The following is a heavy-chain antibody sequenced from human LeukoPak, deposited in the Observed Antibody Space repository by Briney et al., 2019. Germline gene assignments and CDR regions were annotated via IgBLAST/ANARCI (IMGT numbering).Heavy chain of an antibody. Sequence: SETLSLTCTVSGASISSGDYYWSWIRQPPGKGLEWIGYIYYSGSTYYNPSLKSRVTISVDTSKNQFSLKLSSVTAADTAVYYCARGYVEDGPYYFDYWGQGTLVTVSS. CDR1: GASISSGDYY. CDR3: ARGYVEDGPYYFDY. D-gene: IGHD1-14*01. CDR2: IYYSGST. J-gene: IGHJ4*02. V-gene: IGHV4-30-4*01.